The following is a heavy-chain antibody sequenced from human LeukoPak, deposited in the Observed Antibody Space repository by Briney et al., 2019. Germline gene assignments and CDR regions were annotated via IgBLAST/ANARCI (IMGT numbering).Heavy chain of an antibody. CDR2: IDIDGSTT. CDR1: GFTFSISL. D-gene: IGHD5-24*01. CDR3: VRDRDGYNY. J-gene: IGHJ4*02. V-gene: IGHV3-74*01. Sequence: GGSLRLSCAASGFTFSISLMRWVRHVPGKGLVWVARIDIDGSTTHYADSVKGRFTISRDNAKNTLYLQMNILRAEDTAVYYCVRDRDGYNYWGQGTLVTVSS.